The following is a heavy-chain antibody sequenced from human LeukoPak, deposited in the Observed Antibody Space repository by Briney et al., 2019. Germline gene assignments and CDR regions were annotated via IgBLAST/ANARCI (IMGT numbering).Heavy chain of an antibody. CDR2: IYPGDSDT. Sequence: GESLEISCKASGYSFTTYWIGWVRQMPGKGLEWMGIIYPGDSDTRYSPSFQGQVTISADKSISTAYLQWSSLKASDTAMYYCATFISPAVVTTPYYWGQGTLVPVSS. D-gene: IGHD4-23*01. J-gene: IGHJ4*02. CDR3: ATFISPAVVTTPYY. CDR1: GYSFTTYW. V-gene: IGHV5-51*01.